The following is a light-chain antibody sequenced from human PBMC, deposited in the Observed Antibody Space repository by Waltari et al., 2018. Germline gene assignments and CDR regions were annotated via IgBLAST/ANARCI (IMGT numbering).Light chain of an antibody. CDR1: QSISSW. Sequence: DFQMTQSPSPLSASVGDRVTITCRASQSISSWLAWYQQKPGKAPKLLIYDASSLESGVPSRFSGSGSGTEFTLTISSLQAEDVAVYYCQQYYTTRTFGQGTKVEIK. V-gene: IGKV1-5*01. J-gene: IGKJ1*01. CDR2: DAS. CDR3: QQYYTTRT.